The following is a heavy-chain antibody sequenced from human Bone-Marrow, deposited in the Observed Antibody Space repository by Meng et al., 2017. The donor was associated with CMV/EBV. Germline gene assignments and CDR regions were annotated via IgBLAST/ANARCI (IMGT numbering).Heavy chain of an antibody. V-gene: IGHV3-74*01. CDR3: ARDRYCSSTSCHNWFDP. CDR1: GFTFSSYA. Sequence: GESLKISCAASGFTFSSYAMSWVRQAPGKGLVWVSRINSDGSSTSYADSVKGRFTISRDNAKNTLYLQMNSLRAEDTAVYYCARDRYCSSTSCHNWFDPWGQGTRVTGSS. J-gene: IGHJ5*02. D-gene: IGHD2-2*01. CDR2: INSDGSST.